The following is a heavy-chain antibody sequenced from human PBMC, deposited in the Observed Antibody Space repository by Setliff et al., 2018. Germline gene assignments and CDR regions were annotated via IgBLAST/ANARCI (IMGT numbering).Heavy chain of an antibody. CDR1: GFTFSAHW. V-gene: IGHV3-74*01. CDR3: AKDRWGYADP. D-gene: IGHD2-2*01. Sequence: GALRLSCAASGFTFSAHWMHWVRQAPGKGLVWVSGINTDGSATYYADSVKGRFTISRDNAMDTLFLQMNGLTTDDTAKYFCAKDRWGYADPWGKGTAVTVSS. CDR2: INTDGSAT. J-gene: IGHJ6*04.